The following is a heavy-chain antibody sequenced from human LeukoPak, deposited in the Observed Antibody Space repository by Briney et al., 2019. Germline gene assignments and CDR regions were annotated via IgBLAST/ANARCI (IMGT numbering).Heavy chain of an antibody. CDR1: GYTFTGYY. V-gene: IGHV1-2*02. CDR3: AREITMVRGVIITKYYYYMDV. J-gene: IGHJ6*03. Sequence: ASVKVSCKASGYTFTGYYMHWVRQAPGQGLEWMGWINPNSGGTNYAQKFQGRVTMTRDTSISTAYMELSRLRSDDTAVYYCAREITMVRGVIITKYYYYMDVWGKGTTVTVSS. D-gene: IGHD3-10*01. CDR2: INPNSGGT.